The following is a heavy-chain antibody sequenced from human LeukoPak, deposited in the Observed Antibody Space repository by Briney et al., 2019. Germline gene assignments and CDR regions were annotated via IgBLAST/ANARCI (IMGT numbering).Heavy chain of an antibody. Sequence: GGSLRLSCAASGFTFSSYWMNWVRQAPGKGLVWASRIASDGSSTTYADSVKGRFSISRDNAKNTLYLQMNSLRVEDTAVYYCARGRPHGNDYWGQGTLVTVSS. V-gene: IGHV3-74*01. CDR1: GFTFSSYW. D-gene: IGHD4-23*01. J-gene: IGHJ4*02. CDR2: IASDGSST. CDR3: ARGRPHGNDY.